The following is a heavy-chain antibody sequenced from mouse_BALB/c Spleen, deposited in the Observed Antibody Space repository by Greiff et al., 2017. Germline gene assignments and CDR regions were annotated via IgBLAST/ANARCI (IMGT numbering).Heavy chain of an antibody. CDR2: IDPSDSET. V-gene: IGHV1-69*02. J-gene: IGHJ3*01. Sequence: VQLQQPGAELVKPGAPVKLSCKASGYTFTSYWMNWVKQRPGRGLEWIGRIDPSDSETHYNQKFKDKATLTVDKSSSTAYIQLSSLTSEDSAVYYCARDYYGSPWFAYWGQGTLVTVSA. D-gene: IGHD1-1*01. CDR1: GYTFTSYW. CDR3: ARDYYGSPWFAY.